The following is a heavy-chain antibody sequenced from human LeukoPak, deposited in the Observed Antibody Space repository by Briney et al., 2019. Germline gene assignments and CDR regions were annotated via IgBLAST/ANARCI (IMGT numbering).Heavy chain of an antibody. Sequence: SETLSLTCTVSGGSISSYYWSWIRQPPGKGLEWIGYIYYSGSTNYNPTLKSRVTISVDTSKNQFSLKLSSVTAADTAVYYCARDSGYLDYWGQGTLVTVSS. CDR2: IYYSGST. CDR1: GGSISSYY. J-gene: IGHJ4*02. D-gene: IGHD3-22*01. CDR3: ARDSGYLDY. V-gene: IGHV4-59*12.